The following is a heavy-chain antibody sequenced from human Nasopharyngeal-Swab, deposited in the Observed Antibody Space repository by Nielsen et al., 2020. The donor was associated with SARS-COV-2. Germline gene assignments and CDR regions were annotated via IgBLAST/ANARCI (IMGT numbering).Heavy chain of an antibody. CDR2: IIPDFGTT. Sequence: SVKVSCKPSGGTFNSYAFSWVRQAPAQGLEWMGRIIPDFGTTNYAQDFQGRVAITADKSTATAYMQLSSLRSEDTAVYYCARESGSSQYSAYYMDVWGKGTAVTVSS. D-gene: IGHD2-15*01. CDR1: GGTFNSYA. V-gene: IGHV1-69*06. CDR3: ARESGSSQYSAYYMDV. J-gene: IGHJ6*03.